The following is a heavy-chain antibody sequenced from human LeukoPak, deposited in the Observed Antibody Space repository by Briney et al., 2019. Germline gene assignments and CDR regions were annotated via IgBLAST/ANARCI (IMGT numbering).Heavy chain of an antibody. V-gene: IGHV3-48*04. D-gene: IGHD6-13*01. CDR3: ARDPRIAAAGVFDY. Sequence: PGGSLRLSCAASGFTFSSYSMNWVRQAPGKVLEWLSYISSSGSTIYYADSVKGRFTISRDNAKNSLYLQMNSLRAEDTAVYYCARDPRIAAAGVFDYWGQGTLVTVSS. J-gene: IGHJ4*02. CDR2: ISSSGSTI. CDR1: GFTFSSYS.